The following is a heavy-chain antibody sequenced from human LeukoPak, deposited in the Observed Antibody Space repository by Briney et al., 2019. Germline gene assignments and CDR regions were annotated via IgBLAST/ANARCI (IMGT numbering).Heavy chain of an antibody. CDR1: GFTFNTYA. D-gene: IGHD2-2*01. J-gene: IGHJ6*03. V-gene: IGHV3-23*01. CDR2: ISDSGGSA. CDR3: AKDSRTEARYMDV. Sequence: PGGSLRLSCAASGFTFNTYAMSWVRQAPGKGLEWVSAISDSGGSAYYADSVKGRFTISRDNSKNTLYLQMNSLRAEDTAVYYCAKDSRTEARYMDVWGKGTTVTVSS.